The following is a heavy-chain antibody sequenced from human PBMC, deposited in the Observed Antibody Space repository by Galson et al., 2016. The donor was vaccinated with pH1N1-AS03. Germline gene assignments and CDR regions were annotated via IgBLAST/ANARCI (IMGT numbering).Heavy chain of an antibody. CDR3: AREGKNRFRDYYYMDV. CDR1: GFTFSNLW. J-gene: IGHJ6*03. CDR2: VNGDGSST. V-gene: IGHV3-74*01. D-gene: IGHD2/OR15-2a*01. Sequence: SLRLSCAASGFTFSNLWMHWVRQGPGKGLVWVARVNGDGSSTTYADSVKGRFTISRDYGKNSLYLQMNGLRAEDTAVYYCAREGKNRFRDYYYMDVWGKGTTVTVSS.